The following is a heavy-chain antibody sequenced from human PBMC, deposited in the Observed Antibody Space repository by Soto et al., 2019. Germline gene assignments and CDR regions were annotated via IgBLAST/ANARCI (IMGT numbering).Heavy chain of an antibody. CDR2: ISYDGSNK. CDR1: GFTFSSYG. J-gene: IGHJ4*02. CDR3: AEDLSRGYSRAPFDY. V-gene: IGHV3-30*18. Sequence: GGFLRLSCAASGFTFSSYGMHWVRQAPGKGLEWVAVISYDGSNKYYADSVKGRFTISRDNSKNTLYLQMNSLRAEDTAVYYCAEDLSRGYSRAPFDYWGQGTLVNVSS. D-gene: IGHD3-22*01.